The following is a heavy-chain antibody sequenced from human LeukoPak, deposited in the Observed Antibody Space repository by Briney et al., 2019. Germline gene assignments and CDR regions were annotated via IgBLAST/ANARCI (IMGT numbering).Heavy chain of an antibody. CDR2: IRHDETKE. CDR1: GLSFSSYA. D-gene: IGHD6-6*01. J-gene: IGHJ4*02. V-gene: IGHV3-33*03. CDR3: AKEYTPSSPLGELDS. Sequence: PGTSLRLSCEVFGLSFSSYAMHWVRQAPGKGLEWVAVIRHDETKEYYADSVQGRFTISRDTPNNMLYLQMNNMRAEDTAVYYCAKEYTPSSPLGELDSWGQGTLVIVSS.